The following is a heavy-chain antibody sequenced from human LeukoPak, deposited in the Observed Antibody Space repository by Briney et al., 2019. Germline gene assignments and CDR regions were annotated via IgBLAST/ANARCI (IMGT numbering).Heavy chain of an antibody. J-gene: IGHJ4*02. Sequence: GGSLRLSCAASGFTFSSYAMSWVRQAPGKGLEWVSAISGSGGNTYYADSVKGRFTISRDNSKNTLYLQMNSLRAEDTAVYYCAKDHSSSWYVFGHWGQGTLVTVSS. CDR1: GFTFSSYA. CDR3: AKDHSSSWYVFGH. CDR2: ISGSGGNT. D-gene: IGHD6-13*01. V-gene: IGHV3-23*01.